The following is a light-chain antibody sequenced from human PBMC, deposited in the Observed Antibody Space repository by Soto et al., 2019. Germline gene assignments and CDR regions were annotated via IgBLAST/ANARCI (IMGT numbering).Light chain of an antibody. J-gene: IGKJ5*01. CDR1: QSVSSSY. CDR3: QQSYSSPIT. Sequence: EIVLTQSPGTLSLSPGERATLSCRASQSVSSSYLAWYQHKPGQPPRLLIYGASSRATGIPDRFSGSGSGTDFTLTISRLEPEDFTTYYCQQSYSSPITFGQGTRLE. V-gene: IGKV3-20*01. CDR2: GAS.